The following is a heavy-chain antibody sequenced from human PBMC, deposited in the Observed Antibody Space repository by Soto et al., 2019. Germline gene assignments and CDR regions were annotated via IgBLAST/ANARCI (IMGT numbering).Heavy chain of an antibody. J-gene: IGHJ3*02. CDR2: IYPGDSDT. Sequence: PGESLKISCKGSGYSFTSYWIGWVRQMPGKGLEWVGVIYPGDSDTRYSPSFQGQGTISADKSISTAYLQWSSLKASDTAMYYCARPPRSSRGWSIDIWGQGTMVTVPS. V-gene: IGHV5-51*01. D-gene: IGHD6-19*01. CDR3: ARPPRSSRGWSIDI. CDR1: GYSFTSYW.